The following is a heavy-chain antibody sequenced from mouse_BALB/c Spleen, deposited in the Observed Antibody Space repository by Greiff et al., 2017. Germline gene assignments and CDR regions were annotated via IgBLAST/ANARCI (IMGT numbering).Heavy chain of an antibody. V-gene: IGHV1-87*01. CDR1: GYTFTSYW. J-gene: IGHJ2*01. CDR2: IYPGDGDT. Sequence: VKLMESGAELARPGASVKLSCKASGYTFTSYWMQWVKQRPGQGLEWIGAIYPGDGDTRYTQKFKGKATLTADKSSSTAYMQLSSLASEDSAVYYCARGGEPFDYWGQGTTLTVSS. CDR3: ARGGEPFDY.